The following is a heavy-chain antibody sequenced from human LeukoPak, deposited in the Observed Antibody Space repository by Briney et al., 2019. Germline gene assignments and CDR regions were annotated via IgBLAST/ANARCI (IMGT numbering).Heavy chain of an antibody. V-gene: IGHV1-18*01. CDR1: GYTFTSYG. CDR2: ISAYNGNT. CDR3: ARGSYDSSANDNDY. Sequence: ASVKVSCKASGYTFTSYGISCVRQAPLQGLEWMGWISAYNGNTNYAQKLQGRVTMTTDTSTSTAYMELRSLRSDDTAVYYCARGSYDSSANDNDYWGQGTLVTVSS. D-gene: IGHD3-22*01. J-gene: IGHJ4*02.